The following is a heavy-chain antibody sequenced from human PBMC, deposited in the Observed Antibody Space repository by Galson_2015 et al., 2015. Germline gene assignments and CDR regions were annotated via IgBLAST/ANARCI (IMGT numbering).Heavy chain of an antibody. CDR3: ARRAYGSGSPWV. D-gene: IGHD3-10*01. CDR1: GDSVSSNSAT. CDR2: TFYRSKWYN. J-gene: IGHJ4*02. V-gene: IGHV6-1*01. Sequence: CAISGDSVSSNSATWNWIRQSPSRGLEWLGRTFYRSKWYNDYAVSVKSRMTVNPDTSKNQFTLQLNSVTPDHTAIYYCARRAYGSGSPWVWGQGTLVTVSS.